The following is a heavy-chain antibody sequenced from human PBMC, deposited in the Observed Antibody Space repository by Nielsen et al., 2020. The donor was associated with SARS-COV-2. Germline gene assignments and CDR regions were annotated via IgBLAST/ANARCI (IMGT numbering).Heavy chain of an antibody. CDR3: AGHNYYYYGMDV. J-gene: IGHJ6*02. V-gene: IGHV3-30*03. CDR2: ISYDRSNK. Sequence: GESLKISCAASRFTFSSYGMHWVRQAPGKGLEWVAVISYDRSNKYYADSVKGRFTISRDNSKNTLYLQMNSLRAEDTAVYYCAGHNYYYYGMDVWGQGTSVTVSS. CDR1: RFTFSSYG.